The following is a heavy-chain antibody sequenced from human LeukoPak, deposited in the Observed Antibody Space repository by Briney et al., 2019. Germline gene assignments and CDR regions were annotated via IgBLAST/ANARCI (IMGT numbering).Heavy chain of an antibody. J-gene: IGHJ5*02. CDR1: GGSISSYY. CDR2: IYYGGST. CDR3: ARGIDYGGNL. D-gene: IGHD4-23*01. V-gene: IGHV4-59*01. Sequence: PSETLSLTCTVSGGSISSYYWSWIRQPPGKGLEWIGYIYYGGSTNYNPSLKSRVTISVDTSKNQFSLKLSSVTAADTAVYYCARGIDYGGNLWGQGTLVTVSS.